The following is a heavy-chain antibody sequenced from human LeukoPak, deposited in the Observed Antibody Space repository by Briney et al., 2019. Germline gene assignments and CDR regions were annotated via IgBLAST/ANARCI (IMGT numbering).Heavy chain of an antibody. CDR1: GYSFTSYW. V-gene: IGHV5-51*01. J-gene: IGHJ4*02. CDR2: IYAADSDT. Sequence: HGESLKISCKHSGYSFTSYWIGWVRQMPRKGLDWMGHIYAADSDTRYGPSFQGQVTISADKSISTAYLLWSSLEASDTAMYYCATTLAGSYGWYYWGQGTLVTVSS. D-gene: IGHD5-18*01. CDR3: ATTLAGSYGWYY.